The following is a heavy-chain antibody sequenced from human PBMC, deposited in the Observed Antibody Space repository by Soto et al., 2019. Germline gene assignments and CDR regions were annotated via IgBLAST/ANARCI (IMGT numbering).Heavy chain of an antibody. V-gene: IGHV5-51*01. CDR1: GNSFTTYW. Sequence: PGESLKISCKDSGNSFTTYWIAWVRQMPGKGLEWMGIISPGDSRTTYSPSFQGQVTISADKSISTAYLQWSSLQASDTAMYYCARVLGYGGHSEASDISGQGTMDTVSS. CDR3: ARVLGYGGHSEASDI. D-gene: IGHD5-12*01. J-gene: IGHJ3*02. CDR2: ISPGDSRT.